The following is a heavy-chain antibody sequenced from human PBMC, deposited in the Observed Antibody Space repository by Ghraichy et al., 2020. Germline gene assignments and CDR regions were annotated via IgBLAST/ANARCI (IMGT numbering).Heavy chain of an antibody. V-gene: IGHV4-59*01. D-gene: IGHD3-10*01. CDR1: GGSISSYY. CDR3: ARDRASYGSGPYNWFDP. J-gene: IGHJ5*02. CDR2: IYYSGST. Sequence: SETLSLTCTVSGGSISSYYWSWIRQPPGKGLEWIGYIYYSGSTNYNPSLKSRVTISVDTSKNQFSLKLSSVTAADTAVYYCARDRASYGSGPYNWFDPWGQGTLVTVSS.